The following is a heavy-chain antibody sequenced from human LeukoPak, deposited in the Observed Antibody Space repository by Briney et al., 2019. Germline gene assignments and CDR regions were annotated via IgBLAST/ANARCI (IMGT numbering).Heavy chain of an antibody. CDR3: AGHSPADHCFDP. J-gene: IGHJ5*02. D-gene: IGHD6-13*01. V-gene: IGHV4-30-2*01. CDR1: GGSISGGGYS. Sequence: SETLSLTCAVSGGSISGGGYSWSWIRQPPGKGLEWIGYIYHSGSTYYNPSLKSRVSISLDTSRNQFSLKLSSVTAADTAVYYCAGHSPADHCFDPWGQGTLVTVSS. CDR2: IYHSGST.